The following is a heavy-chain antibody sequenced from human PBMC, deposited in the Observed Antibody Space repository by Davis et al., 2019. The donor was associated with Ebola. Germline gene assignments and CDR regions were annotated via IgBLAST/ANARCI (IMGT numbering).Heavy chain of an antibody. CDR2: IYSGGST. CDR1: GFTVSSNY. Sequence: GESLKISCAASGFTVSSNYMSWVRQAPGKGLEWVSVIYSGGSTYYADSVKGRFTISRHNSKNTLYLQMNSLRAEDTAVYYCAKGRSGYGSGHLDNWGQGTLVTVSS. V-gene: IGHV3-53*04. D-gene: IGHD3-10*01. CDR3: AKGRSGYGSGHLDN. J-gene: IGHJ4*02.